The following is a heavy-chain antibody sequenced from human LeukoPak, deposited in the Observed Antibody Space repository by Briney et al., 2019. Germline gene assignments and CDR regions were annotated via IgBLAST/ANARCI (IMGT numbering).Heavy chain of an antibody. CDR1: GFTFSSYW. CDR3: ARDNWGSSICSFDP. Sequence: GGSLRRSCAASGFTFSSYWMSWVSQAPGKGLEWVANIKQDGSEKYYVASVKGRFPLSRDNAKNSLYLQMNSLRAEDTAVYYCARDNWGSSICSFDPWGQGTLVTVSS. D-gene: IGHD7-27*01. CDR2: IKQDGSEK. V-gene: IGHV3-7*01. J-gene: IGHJ5*02.